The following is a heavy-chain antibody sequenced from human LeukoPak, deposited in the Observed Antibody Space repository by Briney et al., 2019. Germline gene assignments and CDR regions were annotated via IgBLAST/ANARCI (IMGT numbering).Heavy chain of an antibody. Sequence: ASVQVSCKASRYTFTSYDINWLRQATGRGLDWMGWMNPNSGNTGYAQKFQGRVTMTRNTSISTAYMELSSLRSEDTAVYYCARGPPGAVTGDYWGQGTLVTVSS. CDR2: MNPNSGNT. CDR3: ARGPPGAVTGDY. V-gene: IGHV1-8*01. J-gene: IGHJ4*02. CDR1: RYTFTSYD. D-gene: IGHD4-17*01.